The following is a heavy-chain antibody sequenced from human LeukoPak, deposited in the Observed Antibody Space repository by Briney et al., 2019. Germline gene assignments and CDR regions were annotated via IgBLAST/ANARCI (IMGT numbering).Heavy chain of an antibody. J-gene: IGHJ3*02. CDR2: LSGSGGTT. CDR3: AKDRAYGFDI. V-gene: IGHV3-23*01. Sequence: TGGSLRLSCAASGFTFSSYGMSWDRQAPGKGLEWVSALSGSGGTTYNADSVKGRFTISRDNSKNTLYLQMNSLRVEDTAVYYCAKDRAYGFDIWGQGTMVTVSS. D-gene: IGHD3-10*01. CDR1: GFTFSSYG.